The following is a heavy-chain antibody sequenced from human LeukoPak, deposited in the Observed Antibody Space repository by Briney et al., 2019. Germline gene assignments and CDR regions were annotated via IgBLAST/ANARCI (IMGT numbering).Heavy chain of an antibody. CDR2: MDNFGIK. J-gene: IGHJ4*02. V-gene: IGHV3-53*01. D-gene: IGHD3-10*01. Sequence: GGSLRLSCAASGFSVNNNYVDWVRQPPGKGLEWVSSMDNFGIKYYAHSVQGRFTISRDSSRDTVFLQMNSLRVEDTAVYYCAGGKYYGLGTRPGYLEYWGLGTLVTVSS. CDR1: GFSVNNNY. CDR3: AGGKYYGLGTRPGYLEY.